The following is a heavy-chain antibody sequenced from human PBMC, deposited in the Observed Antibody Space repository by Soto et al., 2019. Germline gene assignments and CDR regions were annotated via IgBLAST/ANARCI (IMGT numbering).Heavy chain of an antibody. D-gene: IGHD3-10*01. J-gene: IGHJ6*02. CDR2: IDPSDSYT. Sequence: PGESLKISCKGSGYSFTSYWISWVRQMPGKGLEWMGRIDPSDSYTNYSPSFHGHVTISADKSISTAYLQWSSLKASDTAMYYCARRLLWCGEGVDYYYGMDVWGQGTTVTVSS. CDR3: ARRLLWCGEGVDYYYGMDV. CDR1: GYSFTSYW. V-gene: IGHV5-10-1*01.